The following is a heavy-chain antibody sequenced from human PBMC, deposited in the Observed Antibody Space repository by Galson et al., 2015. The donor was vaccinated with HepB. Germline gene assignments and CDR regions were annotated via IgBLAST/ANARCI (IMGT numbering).Heavy chain of an antibody. Sequence: SVKVSCKASGDTFNGYDMHWVRQAPGQGLEWMGWINPNSDVTKYAQKFQGWVTMTRDTSISTAYMELSRLRSDDTAVYYCARDRGSGSYSLGYWGQGTLVTVSS. V-gene: IGHV1-2*04. CDR3: ARDRGSGSYSLGY. CDR1: GDTFNGYD. D-gene: IGHD6-19*01. CDR2: INPNSDVT. J-gene: IGHJ4*02.